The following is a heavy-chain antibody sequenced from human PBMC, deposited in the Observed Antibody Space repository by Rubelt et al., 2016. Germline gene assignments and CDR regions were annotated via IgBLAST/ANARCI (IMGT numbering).Heavy chain of an antibody. V-gene: IGHV4-34*12. Sequence: QVQLQQWGAGLLKPSETLSLTCAVYGGSFSGYYWSWIRQPPGKGLEWIGSVIYSGSTYYNPSLKSRLTISVDTSKSQFSLKLSSVTAADTAVYYCARLQLGGAFDIWGQGTMVTVSS. CDR2: VIYSGST. D-gene: IGHD2-2*01. J-gene: IGHJ3*02. CDR1: GGSFSGYY. CDR3: ARLQLGGAFDI.